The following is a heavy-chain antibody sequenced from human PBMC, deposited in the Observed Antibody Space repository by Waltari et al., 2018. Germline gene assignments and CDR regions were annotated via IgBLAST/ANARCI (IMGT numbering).Heavy chain of an antibody. V-gene: IGHV4-38-2*02. CDR1: GYSISSGSY. CDR3: ARDGINVLRFLEWSQRGFDY. D-gene: IGHD3-3*01. J-gene: IGHJ4*02. CDR2: IYHSGST. Sequence: QVQLQESGPGLVKPSETLSLTCAVSGYSISSGSYWGWIRQPPGKGLEWIGSIYHSGSTYYNPSLKSRVTISVDTSKNQFSLKLSSVTAADTAVYYCARDGINVLRFLEWSQRGFDYWGQGTLVTVSS.